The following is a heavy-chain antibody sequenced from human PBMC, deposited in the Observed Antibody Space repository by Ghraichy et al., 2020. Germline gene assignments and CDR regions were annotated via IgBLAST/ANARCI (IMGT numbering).Heavy chain of an antibody. J-gene: IGHJ4*02. Sequence: ASVKVSCKASGYTFTTYGISWVRQAPGQGLEWMGWISAYNGNTNYAQKHQGRVTMTTDTSTSTAYMELTSLRSDDTAVYYCARAPRELTPFDYWGQGTLVTVSS. V-gene: IGHV1-18*04. CDR3: ARAPRELTPFDY. D-gene: IGHD1-26*01. CDR2: ISAYNGNT. CDR1: GYTFTTYG.